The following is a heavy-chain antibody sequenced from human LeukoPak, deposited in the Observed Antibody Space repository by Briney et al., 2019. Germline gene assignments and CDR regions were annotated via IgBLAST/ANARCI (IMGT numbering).Heavy chain of an antibody. CDR2: ISGSGGST. CDR3: AKISLIVVVINFDY. J-gene: IGHJ4*02. V-gene: IGHV3-23*01. Sequence: GGSLRLSCAASGFTFSSYGMSWVRQAPGKGLEWVSAISGSGGSTYYADSVKGRFTISRDNSKNTLYLQMNSLRAEDTAVYYCAKISLIVVVINFDYWGQGTLVTVSS. CDR1: GFTFSSYG. D-gene: IGHD3-22*01.